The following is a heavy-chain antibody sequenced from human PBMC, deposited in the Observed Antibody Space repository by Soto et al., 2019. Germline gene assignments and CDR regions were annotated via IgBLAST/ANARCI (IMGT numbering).Heavy chain of an antibody. D-gene: IGHD2-21*02. CDR1: GESISSSSYY. CDR3: ARQRTTVVTQAYFDH. CDR2: IYYSGRT. J-gene: IGHJ4*02. V-gene: IGHV4-39*01. Sequence: SETLSLTCIVSGESISSSSYYWGWIRQPPGKGLEWIGSIYYSGRTYYNPSFKSRVTISIDTSKNQFSRKLSSVTATDTAVYYCARQRTTVVTQAYFDHWGQGALVTV.